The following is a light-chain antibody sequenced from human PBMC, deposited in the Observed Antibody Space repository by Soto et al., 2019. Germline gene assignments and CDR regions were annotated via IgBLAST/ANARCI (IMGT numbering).Light chain of an antibody. CDR1: QSISNW. V-gene: IGKV1-5*01. CDR2: DAS. Sequence: DIQMSQSPSTLSASVGDRVTITCRASQSISNWLAWYQQKPGKAPKLLIYDASSLESGVSLRFSGSGSGAEFTLTISSLQPDDFATYYCQQYNSYLRPFCQVTKVDIK. J-gene: IGKJ1*01. CDR3: QQYNSYLRP.